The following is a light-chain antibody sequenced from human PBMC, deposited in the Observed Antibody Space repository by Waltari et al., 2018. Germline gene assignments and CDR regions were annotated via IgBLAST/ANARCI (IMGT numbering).Light chain of an antibody. CDR3: SSYAGSSKGV. CDR2: AVR. CDR1: SSHGGNYTR. J-gene: IGLJ2*01. Sequence: QSALTQPPPVSASPGQSITIPSTRTSSHGGNYTRAPWYQQHPGKAPKLMIYAVRKRPTGVSDHFSGSKSGDMASLTISGLQPEDEAEYFCSSYAGSSKGVFGGGTKVTVL. V-gene: IGLV2-23*02.